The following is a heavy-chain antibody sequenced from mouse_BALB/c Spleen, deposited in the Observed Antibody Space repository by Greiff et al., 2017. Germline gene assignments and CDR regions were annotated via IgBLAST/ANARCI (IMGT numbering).Heavy chain of an antibody. CDR3: ARYYGSSPYAMDY. CDR2: INPSNGRT. D-gene: IGHD1-1*01. V-gene: IGHV1S81*02. Sequence: QVQLLQPGAELVKPGASVKLSCKASGYTFTSYWMHWVKQRPGQGLEWIGEINPSNGRTNYNEKFKSKATLTVDKSSSTAYMQLSSLTSEDSAVYYCARYYGSSPYAMDYWGQGTSVTVSS. CDR1: GYTFTSYW. J-gene: IGHJ4*01.